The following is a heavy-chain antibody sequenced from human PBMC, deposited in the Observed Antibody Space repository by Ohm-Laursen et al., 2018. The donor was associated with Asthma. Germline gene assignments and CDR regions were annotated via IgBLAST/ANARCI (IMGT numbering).Heavy chain of an antibody. V-gene: IGHV4-31*02. D-gene: IGHD3-10*01. J-gene: IGHJ4*02. CDR3: ASGQYYYASGQDY. CDR1: GGSVSSGSHY. Sequence: TLSLTCAVSGGSVSSGSHYWSWIRQPPGKGLEWIGYIYYTGSTYYNPSLRSRVTISVDTSKNQFSLKLSSVTAADTAVYFCASGQYYYASGQDYWGQGTLVTVSS. CDR2: IYYTGST.